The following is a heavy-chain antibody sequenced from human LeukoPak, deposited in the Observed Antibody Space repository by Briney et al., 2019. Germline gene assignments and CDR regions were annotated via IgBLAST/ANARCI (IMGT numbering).Heavy chain of an antibody. CDR3: ARGEGSGSPGYYYYMDV. CDR1: GYTFTGYY. V-gene: IGHV1-2*02. D-gene: IGHD1-26*01. CDR2: NNPNSGGT. J-gene: IGHJ6*03. Sequence: ASVKVSCKASGYTFTGYYMHWVRQAPGQGLEWMGWNNPNSGGTNYAQKFQGRVTMTRDTSISTAYMELSRLRSDDTAVYYCARGEGSGSPGYYYYMDVWGKGTTVTISS.